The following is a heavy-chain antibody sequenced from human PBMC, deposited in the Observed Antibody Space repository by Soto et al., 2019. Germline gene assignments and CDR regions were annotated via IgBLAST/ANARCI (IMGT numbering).Heavy chain of an antibody. CDR3: ARDRGGDLTAFDI. Sequence: EVQLVESGGGLVKPGGSLRLSCAASGFTFSSYNMNWVRQAPGKGLEWVSSISSSSSYIYYADSVKGRFTISRDNAKNSLHLQMNSLRAEDTAVYYCARDRGGDLTAFDIWGQGTMVTVSS. D-gene: IGHD3-10*01. V-gene: IGHV3-21*01. CDR1: GFTFSSYN. J-gene: IGHJ3*02. CDR2: ISSSSSYI.